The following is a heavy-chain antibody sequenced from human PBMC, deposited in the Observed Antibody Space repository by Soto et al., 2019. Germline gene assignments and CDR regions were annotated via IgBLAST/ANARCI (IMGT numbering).Heavy chain of an antibody. V-gene: IGHV1-2*04. CDR3: ARLLDYGSGLDV. Sequence: ASVKVSCKASGYTFTGYYMHWVRQAPGQGLEWMGWINPNSGGTNYAQKFQGWVTMTRDTSISTAYMELSRLRSDDTAVYYCARLLDYGSGLDVWGKGTTVTVSS. J-gene: IGHJ6*04. CDR2: INPNSGGT. D-gene: IGHD3-10*01. CDR1: GYTFTGYY.